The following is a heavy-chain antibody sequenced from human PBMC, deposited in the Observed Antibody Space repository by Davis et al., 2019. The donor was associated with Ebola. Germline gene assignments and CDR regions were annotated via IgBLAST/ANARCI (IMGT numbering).Heavy chain of an antibody. CDR3: ARDAVDSSSPSYYYYGMDV. Sequence: PSETLSLTCTVSGGSVSSGSYYWSWIRQPPGKGLEWIGEINHSGSTNYNPSLKSRVTISVDKSKNQFSLKLSSVTAADTAVYYCARDAVDSSSPSYYYYGMDVWGQGTTVTVSS. J-gene: IGHJ6*02. V-gene: IGHV4-61*01. CDR1: GGSVSSGSYY. CDR2: INHSGST. D-gene: IGHD6-6*01.